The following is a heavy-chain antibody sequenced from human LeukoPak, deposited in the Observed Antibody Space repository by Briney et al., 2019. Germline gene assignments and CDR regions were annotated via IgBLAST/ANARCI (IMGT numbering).Heavy chain of an antibody. D-gene: IGHD2-15*01. CDR3: AREQVVAYFDY. CDR2: IWYDGSNK. Sequence: PGRSLRLSCAASGFTFSSYGMHWVRQAPGKGLEWVAVIWYDGSNKYYADSVKGRFTISRDNSKNTLYLQMNSLRAEDTAVYYCAREQVVAYFDYWGQGTLVTVSS. CDR1: GFTFSSYG. J-gene: IGHJ4*02. V-gene: IGHV3-33*01.